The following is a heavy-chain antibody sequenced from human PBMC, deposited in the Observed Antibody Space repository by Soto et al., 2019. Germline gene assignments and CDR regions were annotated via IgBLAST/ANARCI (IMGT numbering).Heavy chain of an antibody. J-gene: IGHJ4*02. CDR1: GFSFGSYA. V-gene: IGHV3-23*01. CDR2: ISGSDGKT. Sequence: GGSLRLSCAASGFSFGSYALSWVRQAPGKGPEWVSTISGSDGKTFYADSVKGRFSISRDTSQSTLYLQMNSLRADDTAMYYCARWSYLDYWGQGXRVTVYS. CDR3: ARWSYLDY. D-gene: IGHD3-3*01.